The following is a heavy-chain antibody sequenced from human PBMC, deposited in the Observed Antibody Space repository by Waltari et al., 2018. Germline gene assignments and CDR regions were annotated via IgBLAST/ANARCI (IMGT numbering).Heavy chain of an antibody. D-gene: IGHD2-2*01. CDR1: GFSFSVYA. CDR2: ISTGSDTI. J-gene: IGHJ4*02. Sequence: EVHLVESGGGLVRPGASLSLSCEASGFSFSVYAMNWVRQAPGKGLEWVAYISTGSDTIQYADSVKGRFTISRDDATNSLYLHMNRLRAEDSAVYYCASLYAYWGQGTLVSVSS. V-gene: IGHV3-48*01. CDR3: ASLYAY.